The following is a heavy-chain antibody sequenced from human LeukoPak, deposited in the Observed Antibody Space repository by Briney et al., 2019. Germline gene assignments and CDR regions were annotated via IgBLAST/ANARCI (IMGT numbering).Heavy chain of an antibody. V-gene: IGHV4-34*01. CDR1: GGSFSGFY. Sequence: SETLSLTCALYGGSFSGFYWSWIRQPPGKGLKWIGEINHSGGTNYNPSLKSRVTISVDTSKDQFSLKLSSVTAADTAVYYCARADYYDSSGYGGSWGQGTLVTVSS. J-gene: IGHJ4*02. CDR2: INHSGGT. CDR3: ARADYYDSSGYGGS. D-gene: IGHD3-22*01.